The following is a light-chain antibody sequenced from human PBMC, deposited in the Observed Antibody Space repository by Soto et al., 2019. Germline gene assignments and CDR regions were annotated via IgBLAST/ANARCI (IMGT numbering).Light chain of an antibody. CDR3: QQYYSYPWT. CDR1: QSISSW. Sequence: DIQMTHSPSTLSASVGDRVTITCRASQSISSWLAWYQQKPGKAPKLLIYDASSLESGVPSRFSGSGSGTEFTLTISCLQSEDFATYYCQQYYSYPWTFGQGTKVDIK. CDR2: DAS. V-gene: IGKV1-5*01. J-gene: IGKJ1*01.